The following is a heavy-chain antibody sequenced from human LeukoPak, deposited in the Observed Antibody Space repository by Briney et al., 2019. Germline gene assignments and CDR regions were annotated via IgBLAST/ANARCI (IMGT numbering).Heavy chain of an antibody. CDR1: GGSISSYY. J-gene: IGHJ6*02. CDR3: ARDRGTMVRYYYGMDV. Sequence: PSETLSLTCTVSGGSISSYYWSWIRQPPGKGLEGIGYIYNSGSTNYNPSLKSRVTISVDTSKSAFSLKLSSVTAADTAVYYCARDRGTMVRYYYGMDVWGQGTTVTVSS. V-gene: IGHV4-59*01. D-gene: IGHD3-10*01. CDR2: IYNSGST.